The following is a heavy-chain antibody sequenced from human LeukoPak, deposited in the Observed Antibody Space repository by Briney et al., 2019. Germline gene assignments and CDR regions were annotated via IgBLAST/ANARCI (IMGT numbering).Heavy chain of an antibody. CDR2: ISGNGETK. D-gene: IGHD3-16*01. J-gene: IGHJ4*02. CDR3: AKDFYDSEIN. V-gene: IGHV3-23*01. CDR1: GLTFSSYA. Sequence: GGSLRLSCAASGLTFSSYAMNWVRQAPGKGLEWASVISGNGETKKYADSVKGRFTISRDNSKNTLYLQMNSLGVEDTAIYYCAKDFYDSEINWGQGTLVTVSS.